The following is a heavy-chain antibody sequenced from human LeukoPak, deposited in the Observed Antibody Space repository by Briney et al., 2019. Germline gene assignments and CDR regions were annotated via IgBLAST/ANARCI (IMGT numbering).Heavy chain of an antibody. V-gene: IGHV3-23*01. D-gene: IGHD6-6*01. CDR3: AKVYDSSSSSWFDP. J-gene: IGHJ5*02. Sequence: GGSLRLSCAASGFTFSSFVLSWVRQAPGKGLEWVSTISGSGGTTYYADSVKGRFTISRDNSKNTLYLQMNSLRAEDTAVYYCAKVYDSSSSSWFDPWGQGTLVTVSS. CDR1: GFTFSSFV. CDR2: ISGSGGTT.